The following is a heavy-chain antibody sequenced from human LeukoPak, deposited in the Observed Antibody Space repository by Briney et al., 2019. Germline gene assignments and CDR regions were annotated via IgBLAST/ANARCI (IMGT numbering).Heavy chain of an antibody. CDR1: GYTFTSYD. CDR2: MNPNSGNT. CDR3: ARGRTHYDYVWGSYQGPTDY. D-gene: IGHD3-16*02. V-gene: IGHV1-8*01. Sequence: GASVKVSCKASGYTFTSYDINWVRQATGQGLEWMGWMNPNSGNTGYAQKFQGRVTMTRNTSISTAYMELSSLRSEDTAVYYCARGRTHYDYVWGSYQGPTDYWGQGTLVTVSS. J-gene: IGHJ4*02.